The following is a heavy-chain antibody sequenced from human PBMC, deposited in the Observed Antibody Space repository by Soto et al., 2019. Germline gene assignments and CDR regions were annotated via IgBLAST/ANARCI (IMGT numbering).Heavy chain of an antibody. Sequence: TSETLSLTCAVYGGSFSGYYWSWIRQPPGKGLEWIGEINHSGSTNYNPSLKSRVTISVDTSKNQFSLKLSSVTAADTTVYYCARGLYGSGSYYPGFWFDPWGQGTLVTVSS. CDR3: ARGLYGSGSYYPGFWFDP. CDR1: GGSFSGYY. J-gene: IGHJ5*02. CDR2: INHSGST. V-gene: IGHV4-34*01. D-gene: IGHD3-10*01.